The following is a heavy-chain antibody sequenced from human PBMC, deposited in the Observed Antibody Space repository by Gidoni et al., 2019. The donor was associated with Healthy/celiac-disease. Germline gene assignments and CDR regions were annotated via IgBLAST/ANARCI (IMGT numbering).Heavy chain of an antibody. D-gene: IGHD4-17*01. V-gene: IGHV1-69*06. CDR2: IIPIFGTS. CDR3: ARALRTVDYGGNWVLGYFDY. CDR1: GGTFSSYA. J-gene: IGHJ4*02. Sequence: QVQLVQSGAEVKKPGSSVKVSCKASGGTFSSYAISWVRQAPGQGLEWMGGIIPIFGTSNYAQKFQGRVTITADKSTSTAYMELSSLRSEDTAVYYCARALRTVDYGGNWVLGYFDYWGQGTLVTVSS.